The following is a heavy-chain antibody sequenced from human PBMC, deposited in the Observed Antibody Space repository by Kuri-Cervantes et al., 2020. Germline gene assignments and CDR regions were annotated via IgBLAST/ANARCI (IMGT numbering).Heavy chain of an antibody. D-gene: IGHD3-10*01. CDR3: AKDKGSGSYNYYYGMDV. J-gene: IGHJ6*02. CDR1: GFTFSSYW. Sequence: GGSLRLSCAASGFTFSSYWMSWVRQAPGKGLEWVSAISGSGGSTYYADSVKGRFTISRDNSKNTLYLQMNSLRAEDTALYYCAKDKGSGSYNYYYGMDVWGQGTTVTVSS. V-gene: IGHV3-23*01. CDR2: ISGSGGST.